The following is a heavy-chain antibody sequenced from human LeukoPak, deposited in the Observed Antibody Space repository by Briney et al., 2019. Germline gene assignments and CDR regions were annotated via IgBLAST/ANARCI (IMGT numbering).Heavy chain of an antibody. CDR2: INWNGGST. J-gene: IGHJ4*02. Sequence: GGSLRLSCAASGFTFDDYGMSWVRQAPGKGLEWVSGINWNGGSTGYADSVKGRFTISRDNAKNSLHLQMNSPGAEDTALYYCARGAGSGYYTNFDYWGQGTLVTVSS. D-gene: IGHD3-3*01. V-gene: IGHV3-20*04. CDR3: ARGAGSGYYTNFDY. CDR1: GFTFDDYG.